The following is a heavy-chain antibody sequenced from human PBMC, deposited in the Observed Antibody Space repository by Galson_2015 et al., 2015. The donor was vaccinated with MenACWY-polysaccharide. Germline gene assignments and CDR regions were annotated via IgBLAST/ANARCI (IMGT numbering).Heavy chain of an antibody. V-gene: IGHV3-23*01. CDR1: GFTFTSYA. D-gene: IGHD3-3*01. CDR2: IRSSGANT. Sequence: SRRLSCAAYGFTFTSYAMSWVRQAPGKGLEWVSAIRSSGANTYYADSVKGLFTISGDNSKNTLYLQMNSLRAEDTAVYYCAKDSTDFWSVAGRFDHWGQGTLVTVSS. J-gene: IGHJ5*02. CDR3: AKDSTDFWSVAGRFDH.